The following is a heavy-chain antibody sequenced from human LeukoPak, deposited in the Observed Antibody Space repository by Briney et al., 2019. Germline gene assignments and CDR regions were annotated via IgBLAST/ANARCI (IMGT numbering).Heavy chain of an antibody. V-gene: IGHV1-69*05. Sequence: ASVKVSCKASGGTFSSYAISWVRQAPGQGLEWMRGIIPIFGTANYAQKFQGRVTITTDESTSTAYMELSSLRSEDTAVYYCARDTPTLPGGYFDLWGRGTLVTVSS. D-gene: IGHD3-16*01. CDR3: ARDTPTLPGGYFDL. CDR1: GGTFSSYA. CDR2: IIPIFGTA. J-gene: IGHJ2*01.